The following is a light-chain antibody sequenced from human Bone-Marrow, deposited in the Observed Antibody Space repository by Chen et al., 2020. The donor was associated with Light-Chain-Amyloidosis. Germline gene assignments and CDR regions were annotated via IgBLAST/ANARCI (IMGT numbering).Light chain of an antibody. CDR3: HHYSSDFCT. CDR1: QSISTW. J-gene: IGKJ2*02. CDR2: KAS. V-gene: IGKV1-5*03. Sequence: DIQMTQSPSTLSASVGDKVTITCRASQSISTWLAWFQQKPGKAPKLLIHKASSLEIGVPSRFSGSGSGTEFTLTISSLQPDDFATYYCHHYSSDFCTVGQGTRLEIK.